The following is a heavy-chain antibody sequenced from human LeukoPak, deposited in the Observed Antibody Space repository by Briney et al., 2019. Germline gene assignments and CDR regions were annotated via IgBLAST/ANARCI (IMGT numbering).Heavy chain of an antibody. D-gene: IGHD3-10*01. V-gene: IGHV1-69*13. CDR1: GGTFSSYA. Sequence: SVKASCKASGGTFSSYAISWVRQAPGQGLEWMGGIIPIFGTANYAQKFQGRVTITADESTSTAYMELSSLRSEDTAVYYCARAMTRTYYYGSGSYYNIDYWGQGTLVTVSS. CDR3: ARAMTRTYYYGSGSYYNIDY. CDR2: IIPIFGTA. J-gene: IGHJ4*02.